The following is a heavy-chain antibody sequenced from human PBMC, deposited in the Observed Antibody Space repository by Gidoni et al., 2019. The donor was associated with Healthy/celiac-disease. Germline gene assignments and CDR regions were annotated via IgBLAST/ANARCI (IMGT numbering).Heavy chain of an antibody. Sequence: QVQLQQGGSGLVEPSETLSLTCAVYGGSFSGYYWSWIRQPPGKGLECIGEINHSGSTTYNPSLKSRVTISVDTSKNPFSLKLSSVTAADTAVYYCARGSGYSYGYYFDYGGQGTLVPVSS. CDR1: GGSFSGYY. D-gene: IGHD5-18*01. V-gene: IGHV4-34*01. CDR2: INHSGST. CDR3: ARGSGYSYGYYFDY. J-gene: IGHJ4*02.